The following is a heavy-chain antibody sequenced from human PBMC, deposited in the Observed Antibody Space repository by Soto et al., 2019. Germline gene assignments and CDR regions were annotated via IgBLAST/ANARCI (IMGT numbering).Heavy chain of an antibody. CDR2: VDPEDDET. CDR3: ETTPRSRLNRFDP. Sequence: EVQLVQSGAEVKKPGATVKISCKVSGYIFTDYCMHWVRQAPGEGLEWMGLVDPEDDETIYAEKLRGRVTITAETSADTAYVELGSLRSEGTAVYYCETTPRSRLNRFDPWGQGTLVTVSS. CDR1: GYIFTDYC. D-gene: IGHD1-26*01. V-gene: IGHV1-69-2*01. J-gene: IGHJ5*02.